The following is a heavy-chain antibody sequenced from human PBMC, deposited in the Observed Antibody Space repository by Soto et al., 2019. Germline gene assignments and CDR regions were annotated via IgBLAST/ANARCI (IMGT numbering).Heavy chain of an antibody. J-gene: IGHJ4*02. D-gene: IGHD3-3*01. CDR2: ISGSGSST. Sequence: PGGSLRLSCAASGFTFSTYAMSWVREAPGKGLEWVSGISGSGSSTYYADSVKGRFTISRDNSKNTLYLQMNSLKTEDTAVYYCTTFVRFLEWLLDFDYWGQGTLVTVSS. CDR3: TTFVRFLEWLLDFDY. CDR1: GFTFSTYA. V-gene: IGHV3-23*01.